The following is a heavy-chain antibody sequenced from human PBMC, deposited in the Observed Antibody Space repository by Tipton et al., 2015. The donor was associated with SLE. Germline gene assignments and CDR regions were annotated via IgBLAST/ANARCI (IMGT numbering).Heavy chain of an antibody. J-gene: IGHJ3*02. D-gene: IGHD5-12*01. CDR3: ASFSIIDAFAI. CDR1: GFTFSSYA. V-gene: IGHV3-48*03. Sequence: SLRLSCAASGFTFSSYAMSWVRQAPAKGLEWVSAISSSGSTIYYADSVKGRFTISRDNAKNSLYLQMNSLRAEDTAVYYCASFSIIDAFAISGLDTMVTVSS. CDR2: ISSSGSTI.